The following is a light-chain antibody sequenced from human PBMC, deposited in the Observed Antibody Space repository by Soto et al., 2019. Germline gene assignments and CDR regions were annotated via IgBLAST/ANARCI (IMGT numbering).Light chain of an antibody. J-gene: IGLJ1*01. Sequence: QSVLTQPPSVSGAPGQRVTISCTGTNSNIGSDYGVHWYQQFPGTAPKLLIYGNSNRPSGVPDRFSGSQSGTPASLAITGLQAEEEGGYYCQSYDRSLRACVFGTGTKLTVL. CDR1: NSNIGSDYG. V-gene: IGLV1-40*01. CDR3: QSYDRSLRACV. CDR2: GNS.